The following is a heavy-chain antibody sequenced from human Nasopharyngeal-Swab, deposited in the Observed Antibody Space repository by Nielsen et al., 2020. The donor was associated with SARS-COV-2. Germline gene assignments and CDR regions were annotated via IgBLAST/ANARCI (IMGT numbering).Heavy chain of an antibody. CDR3: ARGPLGRENWFAP. CDR2: INPNNGGT. D-gene: IGHD1-26*01. Sequence: ASVKVSCKASGYTFSGYYIHWVRQAPGQGLEWMGCINPNNGGTNYAQKFQGRVTMTRDTSITTAYMDLSSLTSDGTAFYYCARGPLGRENWFAPWGQGTLVTVSP. CDR1: GYTFSGYY. V-gene: IGHV1-2*02. J-gene: IGHJ5*02.